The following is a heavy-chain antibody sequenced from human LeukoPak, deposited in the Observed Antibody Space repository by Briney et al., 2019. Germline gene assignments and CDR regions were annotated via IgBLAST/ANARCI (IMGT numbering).Heavy chain of an antibody. J-gene: IGHJ4*02. CDR1: GFTFSSYA. V-gene: IGHV3-23*01. CDR2: ISGSGGST. D-gene: IGHD3-22*01. Sequence: GGSLRLSCAASGFTFSSYAMSWVRQAPGKGLVLVSAISGSGGSTYYADSVKGQFTISRDNSKNTLYLQMSSLRAEDTAVYYCAKDQGYYDSSRIVWGQGTLVTVSS. CDR3: AKDQGYYDSSRIV.